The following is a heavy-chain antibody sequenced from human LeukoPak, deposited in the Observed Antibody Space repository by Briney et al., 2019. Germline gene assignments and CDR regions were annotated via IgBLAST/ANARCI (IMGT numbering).Heavy chain of an antibody. J-gene: IGHJ4*02. CDR3: ARHKCSGIYCPFDY. CDR1: GGSISSYY. V-gene: IGHV4-59*04. D-gene: IGHD2-15*01. Sequence: SETLSLTCTVSGGSISSYYWSWIRQPPGKGLEWIGYIYYSGTTYYNPSLKSRVTISVDMSKNQFSLKLSSVSASDTAVYYCARHKCSGIYCPFDYWGQGTLVTVSS. CDR2: IYYSGTT.